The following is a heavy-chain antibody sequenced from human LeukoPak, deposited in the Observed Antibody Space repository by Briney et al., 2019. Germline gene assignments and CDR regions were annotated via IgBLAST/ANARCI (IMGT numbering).Heavy chain of an antibody. Sequence: ASVKVSCKASGYTFTSYGISWVRQAPGQGLEWRGWISAYNGNTNYAQKLQGRVTMTTDTYTSKDYMELRSLRSDDTAVYYCARSSGSCSSTSCYAYAFDIWGQGTMVTVSS. CDR1: GYTFTSYG. V-gene: IGHV1-18*01. CDR3: ARSSGSCSSTSCYAYAFDI. J-gene: IGHJ3*02. D-gene: IGHD2-2*01. CDR2: ISAYNGNT.